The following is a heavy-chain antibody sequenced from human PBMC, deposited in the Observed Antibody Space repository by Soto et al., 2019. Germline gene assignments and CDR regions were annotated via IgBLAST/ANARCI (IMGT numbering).Heavy chain of an antibody. J-gene: IGHJ5*02. D-gene: IGHD6-13*01. CDR1: GYTFTSYG. CDR2: ISAYNGNT. V-gene: IGHV1-18*01. CDR3: ARCIAAAGYNWFDP. Sequence: RASVKVSCKASGYTFTSYGISWVRQAPGQGLEWMGWISAYNGNTNYAQKLQGRVTMTTDTSTSTAYMELRSLRSDDTAVYYCARCIAAAGYNWFDPWGQGTLVTVSS.